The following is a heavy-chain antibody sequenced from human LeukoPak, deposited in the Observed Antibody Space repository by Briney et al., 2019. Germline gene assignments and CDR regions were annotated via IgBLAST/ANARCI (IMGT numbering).Heavy chain of an antibody. D-gene: IGHD1-26*01. CDR2: IIPIFGTA. Sequence: ASVTVSWKASGGTFSSYAISWVRQAPGQGLEWMGGIIPIFGTANYAQKFQGRVTITTDESTSTAYMELSSLRSEDTAVYYCATRVAANWFAPWGQGTLVTVSS. CDR1: GGTFSSYA. J-gene: IGHJ5*02. V-gene: IGHV1-69*05. CDR3: ATRVAANWFAP.